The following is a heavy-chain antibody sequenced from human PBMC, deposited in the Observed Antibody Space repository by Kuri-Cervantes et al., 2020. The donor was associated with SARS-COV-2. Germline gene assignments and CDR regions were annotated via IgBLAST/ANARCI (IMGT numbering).Heavy chain of an antibody. Sequence: GGSLRLSCAASGFTVSSNYMNWVRQAPGKGLEWVSFISSSSSYIYYADSVKGRFTISRDNAKNSLYLQMNSLRAEDTAVYYCAVGGRTTGLAGWGQGDLVTVSS. J-gene: IGHJ4*02. V-gene: IGHV3-21*01. CDR3: AVGGRTTGLAG. D-gene: IGHD4-17*01. CDR2: ISSSSSYI. CDR1: GFTVSSNY.